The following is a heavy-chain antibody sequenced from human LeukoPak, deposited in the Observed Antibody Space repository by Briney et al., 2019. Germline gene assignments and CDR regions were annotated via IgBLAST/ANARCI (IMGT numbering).Heavy chain of an antibody. J-gene: IGHJ6*02. Sequence: PGASLRLSCAASGFIFSSYAMSWVRLAPGKGLEWVSGISGSGGTTYYADSVKGRFTISRDNSQSTLYLQMNGLRADDTAVYYCAEMDARTTAMRAMDVWGQGTTVTVSS. V-gene: IGHV3-23*01. CDR1: GFIFSSYA. D-gene: IGHD5-18*01. CDR3: AEMDARTTAMRAMDV. CDR2: ISGSGGTT.